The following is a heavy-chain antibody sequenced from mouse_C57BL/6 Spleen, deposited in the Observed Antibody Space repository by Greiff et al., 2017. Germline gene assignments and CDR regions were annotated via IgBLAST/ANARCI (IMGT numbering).Heavy chain of an antibody. CDR1: GYTFTSYG. D-gene: IGHD1-1*01. Sequence: VQLQQSGAELARPGASVKLSCKASGYTFTSYGISWVKQRTGQGLEWIGEIYPRSGNTYYNEKFKGKATLTADKSSSTAYMELRSLTSEDSAVYVCARAGAFTTVVAFDYWGQGTTLTVSS. CDR3: ARAGAFTTVVAFDY. V-gene: IGHV1-81*01. CDR2: IYPRSGNT. J-gene: IGHJ2*01.